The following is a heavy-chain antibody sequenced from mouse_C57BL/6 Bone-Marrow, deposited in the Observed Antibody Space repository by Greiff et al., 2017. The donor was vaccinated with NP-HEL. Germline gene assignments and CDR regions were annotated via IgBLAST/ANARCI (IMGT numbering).Heavy chain of an antibody. D-gene: IGHD3-2*02. CDR3: ARGQLMPFYFDY. J-gene: IGHJ2*01. V-gene: IGHV1-61*01. Sequence: QVQLQQPGAELVRPGSSVKLSCKASGYTFTSYWMDWVKQRPGQGLEWIGNIYPSDSETHYNQKFKDKATLTVDKSSSTAYMQLSSLTSEDSAVYYCARGQLMPFYFDYWGQGTTLTVSS. CDR2: IYPSDSET. CDR1: GYTFTSYW.